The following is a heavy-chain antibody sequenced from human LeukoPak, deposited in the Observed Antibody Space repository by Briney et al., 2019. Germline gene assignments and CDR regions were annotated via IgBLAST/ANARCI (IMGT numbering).Heavy chain of an antibody. CDR2: MNPNSGNT. V-gene: IGHV1-8*03. CDR1: GYTFTSYD. Sequence: ASVKVSCMASGYTFTSYDINWVRQATGQGLEWMGWMNPNSGNTGYAQKFQGRVTITRNTSISTAYMELSSLRSEDTAVYYCARSPTSGSCHFDIWGQGTMVTVSS. J-gene: IGHJ3*02. CDR3: ARSPTSGSCHFDI. D-gene: IGHD1-26*01.